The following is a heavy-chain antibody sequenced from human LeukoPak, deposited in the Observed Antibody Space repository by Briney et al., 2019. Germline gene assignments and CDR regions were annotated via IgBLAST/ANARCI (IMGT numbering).Heavy chain of an antibody. Sequence: KTSETLSLTCTVSGGSISSYYWSWIRQPPGKGLEWIGYIYYSGSTNYNPSLKSRVTISVDTSKNQFSLKLSSVTAADTAVYYCAREQWLVSSHYFDYWGQGTLVTVSS. CDR3: AREQWLVSSHYFDY. D-gene: IGHD6-19*01. J-gene: IGHJ4*02. CDR2: IYYSGST. V-gene: IGHV4-59*01. CDR1: GGSISSYY.